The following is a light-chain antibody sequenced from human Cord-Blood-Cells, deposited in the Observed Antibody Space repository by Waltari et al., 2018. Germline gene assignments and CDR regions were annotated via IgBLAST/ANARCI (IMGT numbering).Light chain of an antibody. CDR3: SSDTSSSTVV. CDR1: SSDVGGYNY. CDR2: EVS. Sequence: QSALTQPASVSGSPGQSLTIPCTGTSSDVGGYNYLSWYQQHPGKAPKLMLYEVSNRPSGVSNRFSGSKSGNTASLTISGLQAEDEADYYCSSDTSSSTVVFGGGTKLTVL. J-gene: IGLJ2*01. V-gene: IGLV2-14*01.